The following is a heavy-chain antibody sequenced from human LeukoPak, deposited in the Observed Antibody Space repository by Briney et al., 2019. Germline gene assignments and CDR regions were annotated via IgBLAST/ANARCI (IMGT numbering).Heavy chain of an antibody. Sequence: ASVKVSCKASGYTFSSYGISWVRQAPGQGLEWMGWISAYNGNTNFAQKFQSRVTMTTDTSTSTAYMELRSLTSDDTAVYYCAKDHQYDFDYWGQGTLVTVSS. CDR1: GYTFSSYG. V-gene: IGHV1-18*01. J-gene: IGHJ4*02. CDR2: ISAYNGNT. CDR3: AKDHQYDFDY. D-gene: IGHD2-2*01.